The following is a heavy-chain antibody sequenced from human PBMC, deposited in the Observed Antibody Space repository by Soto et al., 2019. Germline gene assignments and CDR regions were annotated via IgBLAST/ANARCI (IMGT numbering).Heavy chain of an antibody. D-gene: IGHD6-6*01. Sequence: GGSLRLSCAASGFTFSSYDMHWVRQATGKGLEWVSAIGTAGDTYYPGSVKGRFTISRENAKNSLYLQMNSLRAGDTAVYYCARAGRGSSSYYFDYWGQGTLVTVSS. V-gene: IGHV3-13*01. CDR1: GFTFSSYD. CDR3: ARAGRGSSSYYFDY. CDR2: IGTAGDT. J-gene: IGHJ4*02.